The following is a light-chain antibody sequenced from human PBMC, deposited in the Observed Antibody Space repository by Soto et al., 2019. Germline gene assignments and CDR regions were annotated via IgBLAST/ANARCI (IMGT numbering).Light chain of an antibody. CDR3: QQVNDYPIT. V-gene: IGKV1-9*01. Sequence: DLQLTQSPSFLSSSSGDRATLACRASQDIKSYLAWYQQKPGKAPKLLIYPASTLQSGVPSRFSGSGSGTEFTLTISSLQPEDFATYHCQQVNDYPITFGQGTRLEIK. CDR1: QDIKSY. CDR2: PAS. J-gene: IGKJ5*01.